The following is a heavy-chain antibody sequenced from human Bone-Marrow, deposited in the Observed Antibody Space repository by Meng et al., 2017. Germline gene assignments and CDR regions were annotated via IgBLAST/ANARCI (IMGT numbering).Heavy chain of an antibody. CDR3: GGVVTATGGYYFDY. J-gene: IGHJ4*02. D-gene: IGHD2-21*02. Sequence: SETLSLTCTVSGGSINSYYWGWIRQPPGQGLEWIGTIYYSGSTLYNPSLKSRVIISIDTSTNQFSLKLSSVTAADTALYYCGGVVTATGGYYFDYWGQGTLVTVSS. CDR2: IYYSGST. V-gene: IGHV4-39*07. CDR1: GGSINSYY.